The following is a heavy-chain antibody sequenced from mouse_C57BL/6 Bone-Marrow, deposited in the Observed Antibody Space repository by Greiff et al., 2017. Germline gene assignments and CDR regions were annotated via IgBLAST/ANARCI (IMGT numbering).Heavy chain of an antibody. D-gene: IGHD2-4*01. CDR1: GYSITSGYY. CDR3: AREGYDYDDSWFAY. J-gene: IGHJ3*01. Sequence: EVQLQQSGPGLVKPSQSLSLTCSVTGYSITSGYYWNWIRQFPGNKLEWMGYISYDGSNNYNPSLKNRISITRDTSKNQFFLKLNSVTTEDTATYYCAREGYDYDDSWFAYWGQGTLVTVSA. V-gene: IGHV3-6*01. CDR2: ISYDGSN.